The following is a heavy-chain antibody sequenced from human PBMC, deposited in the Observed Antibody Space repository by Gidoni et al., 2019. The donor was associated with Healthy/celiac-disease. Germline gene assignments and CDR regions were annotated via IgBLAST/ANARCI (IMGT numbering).Heavy chain of an antibody. CDR2: INPSGGST. J-gene: IGHJ6*02. D-gene: IGHD3-16*02. V-gene: IGHV1-46*01. CDR1: GYTFTSYY. Sequence: QVQLVQSGAEVKKPGASVKVSCKASGYTFTSYYMHWVRQAPGQGLAWMGIINPSGGSTSYAQKSQGRVTMTRDTSTSTVYMELSSLRSEDTAVYYCARDLLGPWGLGELSPMGDNYYYYGMDVWGQGTTVTVSS. CDR3: ARDLLGPWGLGELSPMGDNYYYYGMDV.